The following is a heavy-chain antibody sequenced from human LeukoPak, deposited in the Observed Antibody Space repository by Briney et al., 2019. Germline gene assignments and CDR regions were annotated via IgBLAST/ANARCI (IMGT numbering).Heavy chain of an antibody. D-gene: IGHD6-19*01. CDR1: GLTFSSYA. Sequence: QPGGSLRLSCAASGLTFSSYAMSWVRQAPGKGLEWVSAISGSGGSTYYADSVKGRFTISRDNSKNTLYLQMNSLRAEDTAVYYCAKDQWRSLLAVAGTPYYYYSMDVWGQGTTVTVSS. CDR2: ISGSGGST. J-gene: IGHJ6*02. V-gene: IGHV3-23*01. CDR3: AKDQWRSLLAVAGTPYYYYSMDV.